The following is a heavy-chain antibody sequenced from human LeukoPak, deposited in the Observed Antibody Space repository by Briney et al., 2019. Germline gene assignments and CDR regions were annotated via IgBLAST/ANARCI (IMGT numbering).Heavy chain of an antibody. V-gene: IGHV4-59*01. CDR2: IYYSGST. CDR1: GGSISSYY. D-gene: IGHD4-23*01. J-gene: IGHJ4*02. CDR3: ARNLYGGNLNYFDY. Sequence: PSETLSLTCTVSGGSISSYYWSWIRQPPGKGLEWIGYIYYSGSTNYNPSLKSRVTISVDTSKNQFSLKLSSVTAADTAVYYCARNLYGGNLNYFDYWGQGTLATVSS.